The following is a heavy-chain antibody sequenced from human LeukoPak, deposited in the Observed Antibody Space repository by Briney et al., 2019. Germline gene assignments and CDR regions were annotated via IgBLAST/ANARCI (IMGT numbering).Heavy chain of an antibody. D-gene: IGHD5-18*01. J-gene: IGHJ6*02. CDR2: VNSDSGGT. CDR3: ARDSTAMTGLNMDV. Sequence: ASVKVSCKASGYTFTDYHIHWVRQAPGHGLEWMGWVNSDSGGTNYAQKFQGRVTMTRDTSITIAYMELSSLRSDDAAIYYCARDSTAMTGLNMDVWGQGTTVTVSS. CDR1: GYTFTDYH. V-gene: IGHV1-2*02.